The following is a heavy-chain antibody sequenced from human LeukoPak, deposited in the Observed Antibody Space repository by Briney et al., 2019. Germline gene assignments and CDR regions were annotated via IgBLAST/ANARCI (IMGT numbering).Heavy chain of an antibody. CDR2: ISTSGGTT. CDR3: ARDKGYCSSTSCYILLAAAGTGVLDY. D-gene: IGHD2-2*02. CDR1: GFTFSSHA. V-gene: IGHV3-23*01. J-gene: IGHJ4*02. Sequence: PGGSLRLSCAASGFTFSSHAMSWVHQAPGKGLEWVSAISTSGGTTDYADSVKGRFTISRDNSKNTLYLQLNSLRAEDTAVYYCARDKGYCSSTSCYILLAAAGTGVLDYWGQGTLVTVSS.